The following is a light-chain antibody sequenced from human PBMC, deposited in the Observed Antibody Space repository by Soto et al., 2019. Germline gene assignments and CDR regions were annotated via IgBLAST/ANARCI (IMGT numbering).Light chain of an antibody. J-gene: IGKJ4*01. CDR1: TDSNNY. Sequence: SPMTLSPASLATSLGDRVTIVCQARTDSNNYLNWYQQKPGEAPRLLINDASNLDTGVPARFSGSGSGTDFTLTISSLEPEDLARYYCQQFDNVPLTFGGGTKVDIK. CDR3: QQFDNVPLT. V-gene: IGKV1-33*01. CDR2: DAS.